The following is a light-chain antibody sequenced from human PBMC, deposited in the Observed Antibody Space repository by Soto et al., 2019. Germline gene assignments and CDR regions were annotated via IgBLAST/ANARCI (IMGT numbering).Light chain of an antibody. J-gene: IGKJ4*01. Sequence: EIAMTQSPATLSVSPGERATLSCRASQSVSSNLAWYQQKPGQAPRLLIYGASTRATGIPARFSGSGSGTEFTLTLSSLQSEDFAVYYCQQYNNWPLTFGGGTKVEIK. V-gene: IGKV3-15*01. CDR3: QQYNNWPLT. CDR2: GAS. CDR1: QSVSSN.